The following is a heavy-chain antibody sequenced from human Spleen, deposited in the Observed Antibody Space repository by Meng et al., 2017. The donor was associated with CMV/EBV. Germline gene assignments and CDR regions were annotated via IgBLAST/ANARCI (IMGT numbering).Heavy chain of an antibody. CDR3: ARVSIKPPYCSSTSCYNPFDP. D-gene: IGHD2-2*02. J-gene: IGHJ5*02. CDR2: INHSGST. Sequence: GYYWRWIRKAQGKGLEWSGEINHSGSTNYNPSLKSRVTISVDTSKNQFSLKLSSVTAADTAVYYCARVSIKPPYCSSTSCYNPFDPWGQGTLVTVSS. CDR1: GYY. V-gene: IGHV4-34*01.